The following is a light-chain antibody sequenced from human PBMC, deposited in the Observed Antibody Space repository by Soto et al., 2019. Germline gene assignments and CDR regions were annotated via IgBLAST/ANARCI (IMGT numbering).Light chain of an antibody. Sequence: QSALTQPASVSGSPGQSITISCTGSSSDVGGYNYVSWYQQHPGKAPKLMIYEVSDRPSGVSNRFSGSKSGNTSSLAISGLQAEDEAHYYCSSCTSSIVVFGGGTALTVL. J-gene: IGLJ2*01. CDR3: SSCTSSIVV. CDR1: SSDVGGYNY. V-gene: IGLV2-14*01. CDR2: EVS.